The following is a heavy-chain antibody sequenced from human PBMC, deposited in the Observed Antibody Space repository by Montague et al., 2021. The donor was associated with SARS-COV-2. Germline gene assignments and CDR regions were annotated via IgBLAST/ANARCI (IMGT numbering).Heavy chain of an antibody. CDR1: GRSITGFS. V-gene: IGHV4-4*07. J-gene: IGHJ4*02. CDR2: VTTSGTT. Sequence: SDTLSLTRALSGRSITGFSWSWVRQPAGKGLEWIGRVTTSGTTNYSPSLRSRVTMSVDTSKNQFSLNLNSVTAADTAIYYCARTPTRPLSLDSWGQGTLVTVSS. CDR3: ARTPTRPLSLDS. D-gene: IGHD6-6*01.